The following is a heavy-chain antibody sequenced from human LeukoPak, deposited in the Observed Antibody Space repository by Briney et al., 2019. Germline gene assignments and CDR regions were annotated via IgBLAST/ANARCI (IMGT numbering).Heavy chain of an antibody. D-gene: IGHD6-13*01. V-gene: IGHV3-23*01. CDR1: GFTFSSYA. J-gene: IGHJ3*02. CDR3: AKSSRQLRAFDI. Sequence: GGSLRLSCAASGFTFSSYAMSRVRQAPGKGLEWVSAISGSGGSTYYADSVKGRSTISRDNSKNTLYLQMNSLRAEDTAVYYCAKSSRQLRAFDIWGQGTMVTVSS. CDR2: ISGSGGST.